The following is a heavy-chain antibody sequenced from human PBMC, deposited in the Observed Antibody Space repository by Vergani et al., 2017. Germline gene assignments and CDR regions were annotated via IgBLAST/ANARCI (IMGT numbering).Heavy chain of an antibody. CDR1: GFTFDDYA. D-gene: IGHD1-26*01. CDR3: AKDHSGSGVGYYDGMDV. CDR2: ISWDGGST. J-gene: IGHJ6*02. V-gene: IGHV3-43D*04. Sequence: EVQLVESGGVVVQPGGSLRLSCAASGFTFDDYAMHWVRQAPGKGLEWVSLISWDGGSTYYADSVKGRFTISRDNSKNSLYLQMNSLRAEDTALYYCAKDHSGSGVGYYDGMDVWGQGTTVTVSS.